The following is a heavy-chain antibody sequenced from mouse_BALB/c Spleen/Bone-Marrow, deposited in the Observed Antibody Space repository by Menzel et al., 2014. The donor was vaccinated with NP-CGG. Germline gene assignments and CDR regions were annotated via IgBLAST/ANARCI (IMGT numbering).Heavy chain of an antibody. CDR2: ISDGVSYA. J-gene: IGHJ4*01. D-gene: IGHD2-13*01. Sequence: EVKLVESGGGLAKPGGSLKLSCAASGFTFSDYYMFWVRQTPEKRLEWVATISDGVSYAYYPDSVKGRFTISRDNARNNLYLQMSSLKSEDTAMYYCARAPPYDFYAMDYWGQGTSVTVSS. V-gene: IGHV5-4*02. CDR1: GFTFSDYY. CDR3: ARAPPYDFYAMDY.